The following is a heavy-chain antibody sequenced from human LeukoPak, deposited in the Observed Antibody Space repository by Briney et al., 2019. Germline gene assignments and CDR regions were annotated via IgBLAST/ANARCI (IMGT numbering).Heavy chain of an antibody. V-gene: IGHV4-30-2*01. Sequence: SETLSLTCTVSGGSISSGGYYWSWIRQPPGKGLEWIGYIYHSGSTYYNPSLRSRVTISVDRSKNQFSLKLSSVTAADTAVYYYARGSKDRSITMVRGVIITVGLFDPWGQGTLVTVSS. CDR3: ARGSKDRSITMVRGVIITVGLFDP. D-gene: IGHD3-10*01. CDR2: IYHSGST. J-gene: IGHJ5*02. CDR1: GGSISSGGYY.